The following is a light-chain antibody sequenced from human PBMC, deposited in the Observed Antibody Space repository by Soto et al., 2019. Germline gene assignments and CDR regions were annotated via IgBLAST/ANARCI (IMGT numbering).Light chain of an antibody. J-gene: IGLJ2*01. CDR1: SSNIGSNT. V-gene: IGLV1-44*01. Sequence: QSVRTQPPSASGTPGQRVTISCSGSSSNIGSNTVNWYQQLPGTAPKLLIYSNNQRPSGVPDRFSGSKSGTSASLAISGLQSEDEADYYCAGWDDSLNGVVFGGGTKLTVL. CDR3: AGWDDSLNGVV. CDR2: SNN.